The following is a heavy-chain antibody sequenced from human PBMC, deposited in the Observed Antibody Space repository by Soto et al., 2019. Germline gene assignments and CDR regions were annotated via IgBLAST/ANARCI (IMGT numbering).Heavy chain of an antibody. J-gene: IGHJ6*02. V-gene: IGHV4-38-2*01. CDR2: IYHSGST. D-gene: IGHD3-10*01. Sequence: PSDTLSLTCAVSGYSISSGYYWGWIRQPPGKGREWIGSIYHSGSTYYNPSLKSRVTISVDTSKNQFSLKLSSVTAADTAVYYCARVSGYYGSGRGLYYYGMDVWGQGTTVTVSS. CDR1: GYSISSGYY. CDR3: ARVSGYYGSGRGLYYYGMDV.